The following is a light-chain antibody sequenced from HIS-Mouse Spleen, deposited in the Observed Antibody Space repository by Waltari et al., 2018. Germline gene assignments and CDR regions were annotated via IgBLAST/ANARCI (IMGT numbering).Light chain of an antibody. Sequence: SYDLTQPPSVSVSPGQTARITCSGDALPKKYAYWYQQKSGQAPVLVNYEDSKRPSGIPERFSGSSSGTMATLTISGAQVEDEADYYCYSTDSSGNHRVFGGGTKLTVL. CDR3: YSTDSSGNHRV. J-gene: IGLJ2*01. CDR1: ALPKKY. V-gene: IGLV3-10*01. CDR2: EDS.